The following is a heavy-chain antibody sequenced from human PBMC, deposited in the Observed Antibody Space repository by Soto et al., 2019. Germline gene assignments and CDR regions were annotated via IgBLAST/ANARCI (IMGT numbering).Heavy chain of an antibody. CDR2: INAGNGNT. V-gene: IGHV1-3*01. Sequence: ASVKVSCKASGYTFTDYYIHWVRQAPGRGLEWMGWINAGNGNTKYSQKFQGRVTITRDTSASTAYMELSSLRSEDTAVYYCARGSGYYYWDDYWGQGTLVTVSS. CDR3: ARGSGYYYWDDY. CDR1: GYTFTDYY. D-gene: IGHD3-22*01. J-gene: IGHJ4*02.